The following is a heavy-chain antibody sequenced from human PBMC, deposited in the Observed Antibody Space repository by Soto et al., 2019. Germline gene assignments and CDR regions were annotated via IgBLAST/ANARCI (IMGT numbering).Heavy chain of an antibody. CDR3: ATRTYYYGSGSYDDYYYGMDV. Sequence: QVQLQESGPGLVKPSETLSLTCTVSGGSISSYYWSWIRQPPGKGLEWIGDIYYSGSTNYNPSLKSRVTISVYTSKNQFSLKLSSVTAADTAVYYCATRTYYYGSGSYDDYYYGMDVWGQGTTVTVSS. V-gene: IGHV4-59*01. CDR1: GGSISSYY. CDR2: IYYSGST. D-gene: IGHD3-10*01. J-gene: IGHJ6*02.